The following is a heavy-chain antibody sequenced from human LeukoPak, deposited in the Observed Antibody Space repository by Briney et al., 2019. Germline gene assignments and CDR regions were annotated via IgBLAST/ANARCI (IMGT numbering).Heavy chain of an antibody. V-gene: IGHV3-21*01. Sequence: GGSLRLSCEASGFTFSTFAMIWVRQPPGKGLEWVSSIFPSGGEIHYADSVRGRFTISRDNAKNSLYLQMNSLRAEDTAVYYCARDLLELVHWFDPWGQGTLVTVSS. D-gene: IGHD1-7*01. CDR1: GFTFSTFA. J-gene: IGHJ5*02. CDR3: ARDLLELVHWFDP. CDR2: IFPSGGEI.